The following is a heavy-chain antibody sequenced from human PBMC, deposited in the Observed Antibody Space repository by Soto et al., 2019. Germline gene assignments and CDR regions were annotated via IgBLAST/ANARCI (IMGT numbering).Heavy chain of an antibody. CDR3: ALGYTFAFDIFDF. V-gene: IGHV2-5*02. Sequence: SGPTLVNPTQTLTLTCTFSGFSLNTGGVGVGWIRQPPGKALEWLALIYWDDNKYYSPSLRSRLSIPRDTSKNQVVLTVTNVDPVDTATYYCALGYTFAFDIFDFWGQGALVTVSS. D-gene: IGHD3-16*01. J-gene: IGHJ4*02. CDR1: GFSLNTGGVG. CDR2: IYWDDNK.